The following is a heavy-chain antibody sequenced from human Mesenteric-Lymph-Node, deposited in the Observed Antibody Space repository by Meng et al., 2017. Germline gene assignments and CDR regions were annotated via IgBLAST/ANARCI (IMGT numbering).Heavy chain of an antibody. J-gene: IGHJ4*02. V-gene: IGHV4-30-4*01. CDR1: GGSISSGDYY. D-gene: IGHD1-14*01. CDR3: ARHHHSPTFDY. Sequence: QWQMQEAGPGLVQPSQTLSLTCTVSGGSISSGDYYWSWIRQPPGKGLEWIGYIYYSGSTYSNASLKSRVTISIDRSKNQFSLKLSSVTAADTAVYYCARHHHSPTFDYWGQGTLVTVSS. CDR2: IYYSGST.